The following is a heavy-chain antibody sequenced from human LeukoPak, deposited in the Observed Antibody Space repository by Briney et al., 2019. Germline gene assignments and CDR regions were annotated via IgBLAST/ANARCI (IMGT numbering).Heavy chain of an antibody. CDR1: GGSFSGYY. Sequence: SETLSLTCAVYGGSFSGYYWSLIRQPPGKGLEWIGEINHSGSTNYNPSLKSRVTISVDTSKNQFSLKLSSVTAADTAVYYCARAPTNYYFDYWGQGTLVTVSS. J-gene: IGHJ4*02. V-gene: IGHV4-34*01. CDR2: INHSGST. CDR3: ARAPTNYYFDY.